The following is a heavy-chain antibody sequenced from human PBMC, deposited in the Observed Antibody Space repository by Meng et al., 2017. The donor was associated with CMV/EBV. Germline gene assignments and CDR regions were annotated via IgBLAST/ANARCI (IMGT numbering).Heavy chain of an antibody. CDR3: ARDGRGIWDCSSTSCYSPYYYYGLDV. V-gene: IGHV1-18*01. CDR2: ISAYNGNT. J-gene: IGHJ6*02. D-gene: IGHD2-2*02. CDR1: GYTFTSYG. Sequence: ASVNVSCKASGYTFTSYGISWVRQAPGQGLEGMGWISAYNGNTNYAQKLQGRVTMTTDTSTSTAYMELRSLRSDDTAVYYCARDGRGIWDCSSTSCYSPYYYYGLDVWGQGTTVTVSS.